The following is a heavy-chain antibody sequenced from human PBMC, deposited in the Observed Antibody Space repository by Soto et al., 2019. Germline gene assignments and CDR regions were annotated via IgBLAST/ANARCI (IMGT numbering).Heavy chain of an antibody. V-gene: IGHV3-11*01. Sequence: QVQLVESGGGLVKPGGSLRLSCAASGFTFSDYYMSWIRQAPGKGLEWVSYISGSGSTIYYADSVKGRFTISRDNAKNSLYLQMNSLRAEDTAVYYCARATGYSDFWSGYYWQDTYGMDVWGQGTTVTVSS. D-gene: IGHD3-3*01. CDR1: GFTFSDYY. CDR3: ARATGYSDFWSGYYWQDTYGMDV. J-gene: IGHJ6*02. CDR2: ISGSGSTI.